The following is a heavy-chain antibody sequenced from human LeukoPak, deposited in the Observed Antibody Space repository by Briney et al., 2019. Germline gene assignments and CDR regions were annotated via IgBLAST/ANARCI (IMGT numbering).Heavy chain of an antibody. CDR2: ISWNSGSI. Sequence: PGGSLRLSCAASGFTFDDYAMHWVRQAPGKGLEWVSGISWNSGSIGYADSVKGRFTISRDNAKNSLYLQMNSLRAEDMALYYCAKALAAAGTPDAFDIWGQGTMVTVSS. J-gene: IGHJ3*02. CDR3: AKALAAAGTPDAFDI. CDR1: GFTFDDYA. D-gene: IGHD6-13*01. V-gene: IGHV3-9*03.